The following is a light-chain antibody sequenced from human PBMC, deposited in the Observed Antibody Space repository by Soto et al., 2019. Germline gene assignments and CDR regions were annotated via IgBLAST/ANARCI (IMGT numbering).Light chain of an antibody. Sequence: EIVMTQSPANLSVSPGERATLSCRASQSVSSNLAWYQQKPGQAPRLLIYGASTRATGIPARFSGSWSGTEFTLTISSLQSEDFAVYYCQQYNNWPPGLTFGGGTKVEIK. J-gene: IGKJ4*01. CDR1: QSVSSN. CDR2: GAS. CDR3: QQYNNWPPGLT. V-gene: IGKV3-15*01.